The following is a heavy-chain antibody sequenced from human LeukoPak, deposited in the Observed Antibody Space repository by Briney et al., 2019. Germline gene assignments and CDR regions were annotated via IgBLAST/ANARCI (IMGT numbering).Heavy chain of an antibody. Sequence: ASVKVSCKASGYTFTSYGISWVRQAPGQGLEWMGWTSAHNDDTNYAETLQGRLTMTTDISASTAYMELTSLRSDDTAVYYCARDWDSRNDYFDPWGQGTLVIVSS. CDR3: ARDWDSRNDYFDP. CDR1: GYTFTSYG. J-gene: IGHJ4*02. CDR2: TSAHNDDT. V-gene: IGHV1-18*01. D-gene: IGHD1-1*01.